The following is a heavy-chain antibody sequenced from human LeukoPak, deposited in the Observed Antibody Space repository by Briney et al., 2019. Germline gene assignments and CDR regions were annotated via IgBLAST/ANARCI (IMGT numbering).Heavy chain of an antibody. CDR1: GGSISSYY. D-gene: IGHD1-7*01. CDR3: AGGITGTTMAY. CDR2: IYYSGST. J-gene: IGHJ4*02. V-gene: IGHV4-59*01. Sequence: PSEILSLTCTVSGGSISSYYWSWIRQPPGKGLEWIGYIYYSGSTNYNPSLKSRVTISVDTSKNQFSLKLSSVTAADTAVYYCAGGITGTTMAYWGQGTLVTVSS.